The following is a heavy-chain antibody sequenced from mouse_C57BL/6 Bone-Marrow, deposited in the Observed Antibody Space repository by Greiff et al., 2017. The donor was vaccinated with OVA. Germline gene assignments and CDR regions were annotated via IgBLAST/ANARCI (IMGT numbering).Heavy chain of an antibody. V-gene: IGHV1-82*01. J-gene: IGHJ1*03. CDR3: ATTTVDRYCYFDD. CDR2: IYPGDGDT. D-gene: IGHD1-1*01. CDR1: GYAFSSSW. Sequence: VQLQQSGPELVKPGASVKISCKASGYAFSSSWMNWVKQRPGKGLEWIGRIYPGDGDTNYNGKFKGKATLTADKSSSTAYMQLSSLTSEDSAVYFCATTTVDRYCYFDDWGTGTTVTVSS.